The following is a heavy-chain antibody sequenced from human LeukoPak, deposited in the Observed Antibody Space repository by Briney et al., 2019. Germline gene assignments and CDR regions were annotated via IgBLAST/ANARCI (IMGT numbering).Heavy chain of an antibody. V-gene: IGHV4-61*01. CDR2: IDYSGST. CDR1: GGSISSGSYY. J-gene: IGHJ4*02. D-gene: IGHD6-13*01. Sequence: PSETLSLTCAVSGGSISSGSYYWTWIRQPPGKGLEWIGYIDYSGSTNYNPSFKSRVTMSVDTSKNQFSLKLSSVTAADTAVYFCARHGGSWTFDYWGQGTLVTVSS. CDR3: ARHGGSWTFDY.